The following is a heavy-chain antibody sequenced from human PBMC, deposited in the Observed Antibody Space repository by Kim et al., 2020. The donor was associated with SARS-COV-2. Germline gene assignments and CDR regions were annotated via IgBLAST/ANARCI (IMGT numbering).Heavy chain of an antibody. CDR2: TYYRSKWYN. CDR1: GDSVSSNSAA. V-gene: IGHV6-1*01. CDR3: ARGDTAMVNGFDY. J-gene: IGHJ4*02. Sequence: SQTLSLPCAISGDSVSSNSAAWNWLRQSPSRGLEWLGRTYYRSKWYNDYAVSVKSRITINPDTSKNQFSLQLNSVTPEDTAVYYCARGDTAMVNGFDYWGQGTLVTVSS. D-gene: IGHD5-18*01.